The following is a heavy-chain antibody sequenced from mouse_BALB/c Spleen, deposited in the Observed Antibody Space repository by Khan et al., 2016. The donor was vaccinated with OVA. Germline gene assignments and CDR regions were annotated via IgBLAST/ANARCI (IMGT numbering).Heavy chain of an antibody. CDR3: AKYPPYYGMDQ. V-gene: IGHV2-6-5*01. J-gene: IGHJ4*01. CDR1: GFSLTDYA. Sequence: VQLVESGPGLVSPSQNLSITCTVSGFSLTDYAVSWIRQPPGKGLEWLGVIWAGGSKNYNSALKSRLSTSKDNSRVQVFLNMNSLQTNDTAMYYGAKYPPYYGMDQWGQGTSVTVSS. CDR2: IWAGGSK.